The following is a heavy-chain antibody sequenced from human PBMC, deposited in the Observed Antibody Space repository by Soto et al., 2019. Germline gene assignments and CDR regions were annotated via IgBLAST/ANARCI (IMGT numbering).Heavy chain of an antibody. J-gene: IGHJ4*02. D-gene: IGHD3-22*01. CDR1: GGSISSGGYY. CDR3: ARKYSGFCYYYFVGFYFDI. V-gene: IGHV4-31*03. CDR2: IYYSGST. Sequence: PSETLSLTCTVSGGSISSGGYYWSWIRQHPGKGLEWIGYIYYSGSTYYNPSLKSRVTISVDTSKDQFSLKLSSVTAADTAVYFCARKYSGFCYYYFVGFYFDICGQGSLVTVSA.